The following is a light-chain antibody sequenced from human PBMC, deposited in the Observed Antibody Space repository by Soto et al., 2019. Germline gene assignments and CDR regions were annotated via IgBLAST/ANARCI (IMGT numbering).Light chain of an antibody. CDR2: DAF. J-gene: IGKJ4*01. CDR1: QSVNSQ. CDR3: QQRWSWPLT. Sequence: EIVLTQSPATLSLSPGERATLSCRASQSVNSQLAWYQQKPGQAPRLLIYDAFNRATDIPARFSGSETGTDFTLTISSLEPEDSAVYYCQQRWSWPLTFGGGTKVEIK. V-gene: IGKV3-11*01.